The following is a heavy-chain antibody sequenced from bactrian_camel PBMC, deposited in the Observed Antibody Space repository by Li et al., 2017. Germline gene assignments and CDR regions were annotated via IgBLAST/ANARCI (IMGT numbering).Heavy chain of an antibody. CDR1: VYVDSTHC. CDR3: AAGQGVGWCLDVIRVGAEPDFDY. CDR2: IDGWGRI. D-gene: IGHD5*01. Sequence: HVQLVESGGGSVQAGGSLRLICEASVYVDSTHCMGWFRQAPGKEREAVATIDGWGRITYAESLKDRFTISVDNAKNTLYLQINSLKPEDSATYYCAAGQGVGWCLDVIRVGAEPDFDYWGHGTQVTVS. V-gene: IGHV3S53*01. J-gene: IGHJ6*01.